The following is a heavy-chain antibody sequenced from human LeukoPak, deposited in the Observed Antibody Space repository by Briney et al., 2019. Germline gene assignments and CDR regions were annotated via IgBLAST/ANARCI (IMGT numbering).Heavy chain of an antibody. J-gene: IGHJ4*02. Sequence: GRSLRLSCAASGFTFSSFGMHWVRQAPGKGLEWVAVISYDGSNQYYADFVKGRFTISRDNSKNTLYLQMDSLRAEDTAVYYCVKDKYSRSWYPFDYWGQGTLVTVSS. CDR2: ISYDGSNQ. D-gene: IGHD6-13*01. CDR1: GFTFSSFG. CDR3: VKDKYSRSWYPFDY. V-gene: IGHV3-30*18.